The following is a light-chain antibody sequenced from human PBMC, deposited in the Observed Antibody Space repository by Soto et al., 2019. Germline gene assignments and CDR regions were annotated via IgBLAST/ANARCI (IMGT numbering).Light chain of an antibody. Sequence: QSALTQPASVSGSPGQSITISCPGTSSNVGGYTYVSWYQQHPGKAPKLMIYEVSNRPSGVSNRFSGSKSGNTASLTISGLQAEDEADYYCSSYTSSSTLVFGGGTKLTVL. V-gene: IGLV2-14*01. CDR1: SSNVGGYTY. CDR3: SSYTSSSTLV. CDR2: EVS. J-gene: IGLJ2*01.